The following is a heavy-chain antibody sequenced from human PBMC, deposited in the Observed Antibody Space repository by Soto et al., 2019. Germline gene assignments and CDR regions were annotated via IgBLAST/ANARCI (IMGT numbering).Heavy chain of an antibody. CDR1: GYTFTSYG. J-gene: IGHJ4*02. Sequence: ASVKVSCKASGYTFTSYGISLVRQAPGQGLEWMGWISAYNGNTNYAQKLQGRVTMTTDTSTSTAYMELRSLRSDDTAVYYCFIYLRRDRAYYFDFWGQGTLVTVSS. V-gene: IGHV1-18*01. CDR2: ISAYNGNT. CDR3: FIYLRRDRAYYFDF. D-gene: IGHD3-9*01.